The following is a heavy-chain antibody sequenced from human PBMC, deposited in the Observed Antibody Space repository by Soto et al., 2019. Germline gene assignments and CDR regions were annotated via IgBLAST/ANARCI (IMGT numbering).Heavy chain of an antibody. D-gene: IGHD3-16*01. CDR1: GDSVSSDSGV. CDR2: TYCRSKWYN. V-gene: IGHV6-1*01. Sequence: SQTLSLTCAISGDSVSSDSGVWIWIRQSPSRGLEWLGRTYCRSKWYNDYALSVKSRISINPDTSKNQFSLQLDSVIPEDTAVYYCAGAVSFRGMDVWGQGTPVTVSS. J-gene: IGHJ6*02. CDR3: AGAVSFRGMDV.